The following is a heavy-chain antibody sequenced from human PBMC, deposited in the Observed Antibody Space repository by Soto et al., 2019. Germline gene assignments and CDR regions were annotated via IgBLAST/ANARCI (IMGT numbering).Heavy chain of an antibody. J-gene: IGHJ6*03. D-gene: IGHD3-16*01. V-gene: IGHV3-66*01. CDR3: ARVKGGGRYYYYYYMDV. Sequence: EVQLVESGGGLVQPGGSLRLSCAASGFTVSSNYMSWVRQAPGKGLEGVSVIYSGGSTYYADSVKGRFTISRDNSKNTLYLQMNSLRAEDTAVYYCARVKGGGRYYYYYYMDVWGKGTTVTVSS. CDR1: GFTVSSNY. CDR2: IYSGGST.